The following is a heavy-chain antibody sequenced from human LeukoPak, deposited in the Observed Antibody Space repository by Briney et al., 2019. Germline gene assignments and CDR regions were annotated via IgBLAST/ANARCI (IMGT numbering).Heavy chain of an antibody. V-gene: IGHV3-74*01. J-gene: IGHJ4*02. CDR2: INSDGTT. CDR1: GFSFSSTW. CDR3: ARDWYYSIDY. Sequence: GGSLRLSCAASGFSFSSTWMHWVRQAPGEGLVWDSRINSDGTTTYADSLKGRFTISRDNAKNTLYLQMNSLRVEDTAVYYCARDWYYSIDYWGRGTLVTVSS. D-gene: IGHD3-10*01.